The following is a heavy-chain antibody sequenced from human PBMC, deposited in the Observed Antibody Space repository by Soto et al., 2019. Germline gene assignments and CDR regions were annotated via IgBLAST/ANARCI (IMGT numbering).Heavy chain of an antibody. Sequence: PGGSLRLSCAASGFTFSSYGMHWVRQAPAKGLEWVAVISYDGSNKYDADSVKGRFTISRDNSKNTLYLQMNSLRAEDTAVYYCAREAGIAVAGTLLPVYYYYYGMDVWGQGTTVTVSS. J-gene: IGHJ6*02. CDR2: ISYDGSNK. V-gene: IGHV3-30*03. CDR1: GFTFSSYG. D-gene: IGHD6-19*01. CDR3: AREAGIAVAGTLLPVYYYYYGMDV.